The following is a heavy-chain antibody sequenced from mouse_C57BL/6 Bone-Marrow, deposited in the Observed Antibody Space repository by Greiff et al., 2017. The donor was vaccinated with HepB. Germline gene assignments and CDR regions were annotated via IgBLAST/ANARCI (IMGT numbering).Heavy chain of an antibody. Sequence: QVQLQQSGAELVRPGPSVKVSCKASGYAFTNYLIEWVKQRPGQGLEWIGVINPGSGGTNYNEKFKGKATLTADKSSSTAYMQLSSLTSEDSAVYFCARFDYDVAYWGQGTLVTVSA. D-gene: IGHD2-4*01. CDR3: ARFDYDVAY. J-gene: IGHJ3*01. V-gene: IGHV1-54*01. CDR2: INPGSGGT. CDR1: GYAFTNYL.